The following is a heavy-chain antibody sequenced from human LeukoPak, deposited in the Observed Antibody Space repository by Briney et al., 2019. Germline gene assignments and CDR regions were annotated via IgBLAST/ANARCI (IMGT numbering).Heavy chain of an antibody. CDR1: GFTFDDYA. CDR3: AKGYCTNGVCSNFDY. D-gene: IGHD2-8*01. J-gene: IGHJ4*02. Sequence: GGSLRLSCAASGFTFDDYAMHWVRQAPGKGLEWVSGISRNSGSIGYADSVKGRFTISRDNAKNSLYLQMNSLRAEDTALYYCAKGYCTNGVCSNFDYWGQGTLVTVSS. CDR2: ISRNSGSI. V-gene: IGHV3-9*01.